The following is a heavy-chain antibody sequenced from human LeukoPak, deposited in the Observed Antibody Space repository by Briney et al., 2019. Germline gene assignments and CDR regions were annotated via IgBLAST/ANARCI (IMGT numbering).Heavy chain of an antibody. CDR1: GFTFSSYS. CDR2: ISSSGASI. D-gene: IGHD6-13*01. Sequence: PGGSLRLSCVASGFTFSSYSMNWVRQAPGKGLDWVAYISSSGASIYYADSVKGRFTISRDNDKHSLYLQMNTLRAEGTAIYYCARDTTWYSSYYFDYWGQGSLVTVSS. V-gene: IGHV3-48*01. J-gene: IGHJ4*02. CDR3: ARDTTWYSSYYFDY.